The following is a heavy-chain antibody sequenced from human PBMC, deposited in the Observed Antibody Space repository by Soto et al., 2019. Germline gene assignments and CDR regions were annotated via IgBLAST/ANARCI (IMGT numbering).Heavy chain of an antibody. CDR1: GFTFSSYA. CDR2: VSGSSGSK. CDR3: AKDWCSGTTCYCLEN. Sequence: ESGGGLVQPGGSLRLSCAASGFTFSSYAMSWVRQAPGKGLEWVSSVSGSSGSKPYADSVKGRFTISRDNSKSTVYLQMNSLRAEDTAVYFCAKDWCSGTTCYCLENWGQGTLVTVSS. J-gene: IGHJ4*02. V-gene: IGHV3-23*01. D-gene: IGHD1-7*01.